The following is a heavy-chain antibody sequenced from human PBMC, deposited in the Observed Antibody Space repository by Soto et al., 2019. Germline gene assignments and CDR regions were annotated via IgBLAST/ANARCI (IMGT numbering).Heavy chain of an antibody. CDR1: GFTFSSYA. D-gene: IGHD6-19*01. CDR3: AREEGLVLGNKNYYYYGMDV. J-gene: IGHJ6*02. Sequence: QVQLVESGGGVVQPGRSLRLSCAASGFTFSSYAMHWVRQAPGKGLEWVAVISYDGSNKYYADSVKGRFTISRDNSKKTLYLQMNSLRAEDTAVYYCAREEGLVLGNKNYYYYGMDVWGQGTTVTVSS. CDR2: ISYDGSNK. V-gene: IGHV3-30-3*01.